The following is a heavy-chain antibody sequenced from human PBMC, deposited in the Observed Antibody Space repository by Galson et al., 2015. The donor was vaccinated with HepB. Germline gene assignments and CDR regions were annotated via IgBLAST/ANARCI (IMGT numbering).Heavy chain of an antibody. D-gene: IGHD2-2*01. CDR3: ARALQPPSKRQLRPKPPHDY. CDR2: ISYDGSNK. J-gene: IGHJ4*02. CDR1: GFTFSSYA. V-gene: IGHV3-30-3*01. Sequence: SLRLSCAASGFTFSSYAMHWVRQAPGKGLEWVAVISYDGSNKYYADSVKGRFTISRDNSKNTLYLQMNSLRAEDTAVYYCARALQPPSKRQLRPKPPHDYWGQGTLVTVSS.